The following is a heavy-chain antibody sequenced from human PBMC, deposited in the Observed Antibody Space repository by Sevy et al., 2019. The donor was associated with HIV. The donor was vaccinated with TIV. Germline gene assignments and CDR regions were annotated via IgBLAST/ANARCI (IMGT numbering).Heavy chain of an antibody. Sequence: GGSLRLSCPASGFTLRSYWMSWVRQAPGKGLEWVANINQDGSAKDYVDSVHGRFTISRDNARNSLYLQMNSLRAEDTAVYYCARYLLRRFDPWGQGTLVTVSS. CDR1: GFTLRSYW. CDR2: INQDGSAK. J-gene: IGHJ5*02. CDR3: ARYLLRRFDP. V-gene: IGHV3-7*01.